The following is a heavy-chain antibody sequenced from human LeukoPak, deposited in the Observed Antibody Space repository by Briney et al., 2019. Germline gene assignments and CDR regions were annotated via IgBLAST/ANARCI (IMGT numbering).Heavy chain of an antibody. CDR3: ARVYRLLDF. CDR2: IGTSGNDL. Sequence: PWESLRLSCTASGFTFGDYYMTWIRQAPGKGLEWISYIGTSGNDLYYADSVKGRFTTSGDNAKTSLYLEMRSLRDEDTAVYYCARVYRLLDFWGQGTLVTVSS. CDR1: GFTFGDYY. D-gene: IGHD2-2*01. J-gene: IGHJ4*02. V-gene: IGHV3-11*01.